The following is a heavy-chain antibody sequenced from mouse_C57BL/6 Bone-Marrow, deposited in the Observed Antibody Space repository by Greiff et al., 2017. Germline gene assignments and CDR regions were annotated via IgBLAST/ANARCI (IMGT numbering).Heavy chain of an antibody. Sequence: QVQLQQSGAELARPWASVKLSCQASGYTFTSYGISWVKQRTGQGLEWIGEIYPRSGNTYYNEKFQGKATLTADKSSSTAYMELRSLTSADSAVYFCARRRFDYWGQGTTLTGSA. CDR1: GYTFTSYG. CDR3: ARRRFDY. J-gene: IGHJ2*01. CDR2: IYPRSGNT. V-gene: IGHV1-81*01.